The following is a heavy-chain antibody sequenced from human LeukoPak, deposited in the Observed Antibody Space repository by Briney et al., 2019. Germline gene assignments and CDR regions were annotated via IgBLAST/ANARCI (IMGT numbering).Heavy chain of an antibody. CDR1: GGSISSYY. CDR2: IYSSGST. J-gene: IGHJ4*02. D-gene: IGHD1-26*01. V-gene: IGHV4-59*01. Sequence: SETLSLTCTVSGGSISSYYWSWIRQPPGKGLEWIGYIYSSGSTNYNPSLKSRVTISVDTSKNQFSLKLSSVTAADTAVYYCAKGGTYGGGADYWGQGTLVTVSS. CDR3: AKGGTYGGGADY.